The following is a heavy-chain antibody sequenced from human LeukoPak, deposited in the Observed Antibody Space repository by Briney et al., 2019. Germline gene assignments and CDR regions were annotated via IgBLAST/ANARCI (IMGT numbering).Heavy chain of an antibody. CDR2: IYYSGST. J-gene: IGHJ4*02. CDR3: ARALVPATEFDY. CDR1: GGSISSYY. V-gene: IGHV4-59*01. D-gene: IGHD2-2*01. Sequence: SETLSLTCTVSGGSISSYYWSWIRQPPGKGLEWIGYIYYSGSTNCNPSLRSRATISVDTSKNQFSLKLSSVTAADTAVYYCARALVPATEFDYWGQGTLVTVSS.